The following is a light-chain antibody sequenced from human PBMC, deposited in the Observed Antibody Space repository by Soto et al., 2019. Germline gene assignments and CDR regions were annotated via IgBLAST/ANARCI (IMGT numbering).Light chain of an antibody. CDR1: QSVNSN. CDR2: GAS. CDR3: QQRNDRPT. Sequence: EVVMTQSPATLSVSLGERVALSCRASQSVNSNLAWYQQKPGQAPRLLIYGASTRATGIPARFSGSGSGTEFTLTISSLQSEDFAVYYCQQRNDRPTFGQGTKVDIK. J-gene: IGKJ1*01. V-gene: IGKV3-15*01.